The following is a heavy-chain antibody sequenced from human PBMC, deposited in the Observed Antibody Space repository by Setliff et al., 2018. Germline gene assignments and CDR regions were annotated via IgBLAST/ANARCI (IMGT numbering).Heavy chain of an antibody. CDR2: IYYSGST. D-gene: IGHD2-2*01. Sequence: SETLSLTCTVSGGSISSGGYYWSWIRQHPGKGLEWIGYIYYSGSTYYNPSLKSRVTISVDTSKNQFSLQLSSVTAADTAVYYCARVARVVLSRNAFDIWGQGTMVTVS. CDR3: ARVARVVLSRNAFDI. CDR1: GGSISSGGYY. V-gene: IGHV4-31*03. J-gene: IGHJ3*02.